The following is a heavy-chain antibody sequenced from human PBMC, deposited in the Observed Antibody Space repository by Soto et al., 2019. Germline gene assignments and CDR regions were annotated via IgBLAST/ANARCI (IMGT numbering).Heavy chain of an antibody. V-gene: IGHV4-4*02. D-gene: IGHD1-1*01. CDR2: IFHSGSS. J-gene: IGHJ4*02. CDR1: GGSISSSNW. CDR3: ARVSPGTYGLFDY. Sequence: QVQLQESGPGLVKPLGTLSLTCAVSGGSISSSNWWSWVRQSPGKGLEWIGEIFHSGSSHYNPSLKSRFTMSLDMSKNQLSLELTSVTAADTALYYCARVSPGTYGLFDYWGQGTLVTVSS.